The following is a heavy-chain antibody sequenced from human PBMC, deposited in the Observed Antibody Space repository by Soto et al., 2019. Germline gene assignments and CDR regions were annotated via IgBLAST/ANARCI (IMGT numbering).Heavy chain of an antibody. J-gene: IGHJ6*02. CDR3: ARSQYYDFWSGYYTGARFYYGMDV. Sequence: PGGSLRLSCAGSGFTFSSYGMHWVRQAPGKGLEWVAVIWYDGSNKYYADSVKGRFTISRDNSKNTLYLQMNSLRAEDTAVYYCARSQYYDFWSGYYTGARFYYGMDVWGQGTTVTVSS. CDR1: GFTFSSYG. V-gene: IGHV3-33*01. D-gene: IGHD3-3*01. CDR2: IWYDGSNK.